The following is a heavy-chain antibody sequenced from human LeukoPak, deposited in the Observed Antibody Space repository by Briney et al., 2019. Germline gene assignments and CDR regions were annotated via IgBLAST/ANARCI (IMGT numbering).Heavy chain of an antibody. CDR3: AKGFGMSYYYYGMDV. CDR2: ISWNSGSI. D-gene: IGHD3-16*01. V-gene: IGHV3-9*01. CDR1: GFTFSSYG. Sequence: GGSLRLSCAASGFTFSSYGMHWVRQAPGKGLEWVSGISWNSGSIGYADSVKGRFTISRDNAKNSLYLQMNSLRAEDTALYYCAKGFGMSYYYYGMDVWGQGTTVTVSS. J-gene: IGHJ6*02.